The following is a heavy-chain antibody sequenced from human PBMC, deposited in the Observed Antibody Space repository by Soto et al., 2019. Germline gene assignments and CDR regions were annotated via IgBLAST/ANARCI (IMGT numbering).Heavy chain of an antibody. D-gene: IGHD2-21*02. V-gene: IGHV3-33*01. Sequence: GGSLRLSCAASGFTFSSYGMRWVRQAPGKGLEWVAVIWYDGSNKYYADSVKGRFTISRDNSKNTLYLQMNSLRAEDTAVYYCARDLAYCGGDCYSPPYGMDVWGQGTTVTVSS. CDR3: ARDLAYCGGDCYSPPYGMDV. CDR1: GFTFSSYG. CDR2: IWYDGSNK. J-gene: IGHJ6*02.